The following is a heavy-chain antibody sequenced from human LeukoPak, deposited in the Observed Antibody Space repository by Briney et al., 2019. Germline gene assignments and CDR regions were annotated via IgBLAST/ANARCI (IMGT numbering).Heavy chain of an antibody. V-gene: IGHV1-46*01. CDR2: INLSGGST. CDR3: ARGRDGYKYYMDV. J-gene: IGHJ6*03. D-gene: IGHD5-24*01. Sequence: ASVKVSCKASGDTFSSYYMHWVRQAPGQGLEWMGIINLSGGSTSYAQKFQGRVTMTRDTSISTAYMELSRLRSDDTAVYYCARGRDGYKYYMDVWGKGTTVTVSS. CDR1: GDTFSSYY.